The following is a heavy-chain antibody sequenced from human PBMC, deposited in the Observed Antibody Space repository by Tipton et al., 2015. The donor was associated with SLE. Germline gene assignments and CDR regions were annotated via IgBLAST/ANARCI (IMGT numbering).Heavy chain of an antibody. J-gene: IGHJ6*03. CDR1: GGSINSYNW. CDR3: ARGPSTVTPGGFHMDV. CDR2: IYHSGTT. Sequence: GLVKPSGTVSLTCAVSGGSINSYNWWTWVRQPPGKGLEWIGEIYHSGTTNYNASLKSRVTMSVDTSKNQFSLQPRSVTAADTAVYFCARGPSTVTPGGFHMDVWGKGTAVTVSS. V-gene: IGHV4-4*02. D-gene: IGHD4-11*01.